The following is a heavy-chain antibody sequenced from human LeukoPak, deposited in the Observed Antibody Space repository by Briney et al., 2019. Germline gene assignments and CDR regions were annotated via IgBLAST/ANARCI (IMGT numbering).Heavy chain of an antibody. CDR2: ISYNGKNK. CDR1: GFIFSSYA. Sequence: GGSLRLSCAASGFIFSSYAMHWVRQAPGKGLEWVAVISYNGKNKDHADSVKGRFTISRDNSKNTLYLQMNSLGPEDTAVYYCAKGDNYYDCSGYYHVRALFDHWGQGTPVTVSS. J-gene: IGHJ4*02. D-gene: IGHD3-22*01. V-gene: IGHV3-30*18. CDR3: AKGDNYYDCSGYYHVRALFDH.